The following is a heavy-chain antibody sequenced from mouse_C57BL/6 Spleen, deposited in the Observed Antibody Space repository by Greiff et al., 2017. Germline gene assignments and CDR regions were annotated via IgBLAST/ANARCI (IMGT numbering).Heavy chain of an antibody. V-gene: IGHV1-82*01. CDR2: IYPGDGDT. D-gene: IGHD2-5*01. J-gene: IGHJ4*01. CDR3: ARSGSNYVAMDY. Sequence: DQLQQSGPELVKPGASVKISCKASGYAFSSSWMNWVKQRPGKGLEWIGRIYPGDGDTNYNGKFKGKATLTADKSSSTAYMQLSSLTSEDSAVYFCARSGSNYVAMDYWGQGTSVTVSS. CDR1: GYAFSSSW.